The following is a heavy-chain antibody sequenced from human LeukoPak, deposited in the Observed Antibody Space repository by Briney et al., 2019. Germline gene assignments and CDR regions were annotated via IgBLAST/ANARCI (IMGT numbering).Heavy chain of an antibody. CDR1: GGTFSSHV. CDR2: IIPILGIA. V-gene: IGHV1-69*04. D-gene: IGHD3-22*01. Sequence: SVKVSCKASGGTFSSHVISWVRQAPGQGLEWMGRIIPILGIANYAQKFQGRVTITADKSTSTAYTELSSLRSEDTAVYYCASPPADYYDSRDYFDYWGQGTLVTVSS. J-gene: IGHJ4*02. CDR3: ASPPADYYDSRDYFDY.